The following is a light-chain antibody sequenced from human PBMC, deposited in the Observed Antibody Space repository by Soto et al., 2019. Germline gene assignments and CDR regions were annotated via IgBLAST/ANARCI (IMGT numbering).Light chain of an antibody. J-gene: IGLJ2*01. CDR1: SSDVGSYNF. CDR2: AVS. V-gene: IGLV2-8*01. CDR3: SSYAGNTNLV. Sequence: QSVLTQPPSASGSLGQSVTISCTGTSSDVGSYNFVSWYQQHPGKAPKLIIYAVSNRSSEVPGRFSDSTSGNTASLTISGLQAEDAADYYCSSYAGNTNLVFGGGTKLTVL.